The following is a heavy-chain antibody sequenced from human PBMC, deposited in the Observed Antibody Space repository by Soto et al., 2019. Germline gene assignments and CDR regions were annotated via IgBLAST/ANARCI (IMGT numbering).Heavy chain of an antibody. J-gene: IGHJ5*02. Sequence: SETLCLTCAVYGGSFSGYYWSWIRQPPGKGLEWIGYIYYSGSTNYNPSLKSRVTISVDTSKNQFSLKLSSVTAADTAVYYCARDAYGDSFDPWGQGTLVTVSS. V-gene: IGHV4-59*01. CDR3: ARDAYGDSFDP. CDR1: GGSFSGYY. CDR2: IYYSGST. D-gene: IGHD4-17*01.